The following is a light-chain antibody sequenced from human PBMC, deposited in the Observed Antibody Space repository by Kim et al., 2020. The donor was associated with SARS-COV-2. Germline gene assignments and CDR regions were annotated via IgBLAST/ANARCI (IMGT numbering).Light chain of an antibody. J-gene: IGKJ5*01. Sequence: EIVMTQSPATLSVSPGERATLSCRASHSIINNLAWYQQKPGQAPRLLISGASTRATGIPARFSGSGSGTEFTLTINSLQSEDFALYYCQQYNSWLITFGPGTRLEI. V-gene: IGKV3-15*01. CDR3: QQYNSWLIT. CDR2: GAS. CDR1: HSIINN.